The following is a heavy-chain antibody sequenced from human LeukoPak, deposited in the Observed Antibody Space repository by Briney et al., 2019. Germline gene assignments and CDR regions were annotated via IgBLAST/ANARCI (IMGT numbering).Heavy chain of an antibody. D-gene: IGHD2-15*01. CDR3: ARGKDLWGYCSGDSCYCFDY. Sequence: ASVKVSCKASGYTFTSYGISWVRQAPGQGLEWMGWISAYNGNTNYAQKLQGRVTMTTDTSTSTAYMELRSLRSDDTAVYYCARGKDLWGYCSGDSCYCFDYWGQGTLVTVSS. J-gene: IGHJ4*02. CDR1: GYTFTSYG. CDR2: ISAYNGNT. V-gene: IGHV1-18*01.